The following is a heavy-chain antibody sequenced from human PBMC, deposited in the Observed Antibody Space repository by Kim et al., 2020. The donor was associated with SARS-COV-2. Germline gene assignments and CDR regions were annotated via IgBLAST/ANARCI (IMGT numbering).Heavy chain of an antibody. Sequence: ASVKVSCKGSGYTFSNSGMHWVRQAPGQRLEWMGWIKAANGDTEYSKKFQGRVAITRDTSATTVYMELNRLTSEDTAVYYCARLIGTRTTWDYWGQGTLVPVS. CDR1: GYTFSNSG. J-gene: IGHJ4*02. CDR2: IKAANGDT. CDR3: ARLIGTRTTWDY. V-gene: IGHV1-3*01. D-gene: IGHD3-16*01.